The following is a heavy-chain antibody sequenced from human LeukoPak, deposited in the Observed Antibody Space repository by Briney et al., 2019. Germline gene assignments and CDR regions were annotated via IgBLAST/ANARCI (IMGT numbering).Heavy chain of an antibody. CDR3: ARGDTYYYDSRIDY. J-gene: IGHJ4*02. Sequence: PGGSLRLSCAASGFTFSSYSMNWVRQAPGKGLEWASYISSSSSTIYYADSVKGRFTISRDNAKNSLYLQMNSLRAEDTAVYYCARGDTYYYDSRIDYWGQGTLVTVSS. V-gene: IGHV3-48*01. CDR1: GFTFSSYS. CDR2: ISSSSSTI. D-gene: IGHD3-22*01.